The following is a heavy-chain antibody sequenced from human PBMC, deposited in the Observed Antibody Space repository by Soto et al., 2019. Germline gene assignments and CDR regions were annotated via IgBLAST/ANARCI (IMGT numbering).Heavy chain of an antibody. D-gene: IGHD3-16*02. CDR1: GGSFSGYY. J-gene: IGHJ4*02. V-gene: IGHV4-34*01. Sequence: QVQLQQWGAGLLKPSETLSLTCAVYGGSFSGYYWSWIRQPPGKGLEWIGEINHSGSTNYNPSLRTRVTRSVDTSKNPSTMKLISVTAADKAVYYCARSYDYIWGSYRPFDYWGQGTLVTVSS. CDR2: INHSGST. CDR3: ARSYDYIWGSYRPFDY.